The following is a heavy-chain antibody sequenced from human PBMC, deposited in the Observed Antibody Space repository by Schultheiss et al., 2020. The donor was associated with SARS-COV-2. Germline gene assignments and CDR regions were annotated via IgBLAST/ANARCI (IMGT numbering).Heavy chain of an antibody. CDR3: AREMNSDDDYGDYFWFDP. V-gene: IGHV1-69*13. J-gene: IGHJ5*02. CDR2: IIPIFGTA. Sequence: SVKVSCKASGGTFSIYAISWVRQAPGQGLEWMGGIIPIFGTANYAQKFQGRVTITADESTSTAYMELSSLRSEDTAVYYCAREMNSDDDYGDYFWFDPWGQGTLVTVSS. D-gene: IGHD4-17*01. CDR1: GGTFSIYA.